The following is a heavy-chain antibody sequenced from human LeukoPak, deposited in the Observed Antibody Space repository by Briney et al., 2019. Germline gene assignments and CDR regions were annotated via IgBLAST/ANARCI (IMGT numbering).Heavy chain of an antibody. V-gene: IGHV4-59*01. CDR1: GGSISSYY. CDR2: IYYSGST. D-gene: IGHD1-26*01. Sequence: PSETLSLTCTVSGGSISSYYWSWIRQPPGKGLEWIGYIYYSGSTNYNPSLKSRVTISVDTSKNQFSLKLSSVTAADTAVYYCARDSEWELDYWGQGTLVTVSS. CDR3: ARDSEWELDY. J-gene: IGHJ4*02.